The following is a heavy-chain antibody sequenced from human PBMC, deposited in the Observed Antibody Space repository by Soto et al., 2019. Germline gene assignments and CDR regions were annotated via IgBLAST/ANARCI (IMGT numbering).Heavy chain of an antibody. Sequence: GGSLRLSCAASGFTFSSYGMHWVRQAPGKGLEWVAVISYDGSNKYYADSVKGRFTISRDNSKNTLYLQMNSLRAEDTAVYYCAKAAVVGRYYMDVWGKGTTVTVSS. CDR1: GFTFSSYG. CDR2: ISYDGSNK. V-gene: IGHV3-30*18. D-gene: IGHD2-2*01. CDR3: AKAAVVGRYYMDV. J-gene: IGHJ6*03.